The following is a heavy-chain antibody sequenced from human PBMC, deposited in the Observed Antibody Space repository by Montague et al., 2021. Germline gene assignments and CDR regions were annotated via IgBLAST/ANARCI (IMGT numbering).Heavy chain of an antibody. CDR2: IYHGTT. V-gene: IGHV4-4*02. Sequence: SETLSLTCTVSGDSISSKYFWSWVRPPLGKGLEWIGEIYHGTTSYSPSLKGRLTVSMDTSKNQFSLKLSSVTAADTAIYYCAVGSESAWELLHHWGQGILVTVPS. CDR3: AVGSESAWELLHH. CDR1: GDSISSKYF. J-gene: IGHJ5*02. D-gene: IGHD1-26*01.